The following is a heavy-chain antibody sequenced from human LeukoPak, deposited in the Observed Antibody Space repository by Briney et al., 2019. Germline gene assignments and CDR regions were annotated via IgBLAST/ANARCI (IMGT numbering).Heavy chain of an antibody. J-gene: IGHJ5*02. V-gene: IGHV3-23*01. CDR2: VTGPGDTT. D-gene: IGHD3-16*01. Sequence: GGSLRLSCATSGFTFTNYAMNWVRRAPGKGLEWVSAVTGPGDTTYYADSVKGRFFMSREDSKTTVYLQMNSLRAEDTAIYYCAKGAEIDLWGQGTLVTVSS. CDR1: GFTFTNYA. CDR3: AKGAEIDL.